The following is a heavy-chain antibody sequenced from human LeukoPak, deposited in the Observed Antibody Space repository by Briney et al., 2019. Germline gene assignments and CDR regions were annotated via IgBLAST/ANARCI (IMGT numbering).Heavy chain of an antibody. Sequence: PSETLSPTCTVSGGSISSYYWSWIRQPPGKGLEWIGYIYYSGSTNYNPSLKSRVTISVDTSKNQFSLKLSSVTAADTAVYYCARFGLKAFDIWGQGTMVTVSS. CDR3: ARFGLKAFDI. V-gene: IGHV4-59*01. CDR2: IYYSGST. CDR1: GGSISSYY. D-gene: IGHD3-10*01. J-gene: IGHJ3*02.